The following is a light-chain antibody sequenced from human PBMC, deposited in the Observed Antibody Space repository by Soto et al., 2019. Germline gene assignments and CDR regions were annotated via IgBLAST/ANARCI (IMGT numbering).Light chain of an antibody. CDR3: QQYGSSPQS. J-gene: IGKJ2*01. V-gene: IGKV3-20*01. CDR2: GAS. Sequence: ENVLTQSPGTLSLSPGERATLSCRASQSVGSSYLAWYQQKTGQAPRLLICGASSRATGIPDWFSGSGSGTAFTLTISRLETEDFAVYYCQQYGSSPQSFGQGTKLEIK. CDR1: QSVGSSY.